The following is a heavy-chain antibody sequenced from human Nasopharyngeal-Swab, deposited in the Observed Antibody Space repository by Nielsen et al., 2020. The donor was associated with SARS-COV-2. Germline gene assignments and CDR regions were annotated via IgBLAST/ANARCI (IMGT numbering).Heavy chain of an antibody. V-gene: IGHV1-69*01. CDR3: VTSSSKTINYYYYMDV. Sequence: WVRQAPGQGLEWMGGFIPFFGTANYAQKFQGRVTITADESTSTAYMELSSLRSEDAAVYYCVTSSSKTINYYYYMDVWGKGTTVTVSS. CDR2: FIPFFGTA. J-gene: IGHJ6*03. D-gene: IGHD6-13*01.